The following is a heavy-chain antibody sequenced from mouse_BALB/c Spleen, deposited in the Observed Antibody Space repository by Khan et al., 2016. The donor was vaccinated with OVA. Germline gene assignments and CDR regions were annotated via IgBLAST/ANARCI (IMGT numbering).Heavy chain of an antibody. Sequence: VELVESGPGLVAPSQSLSITCTVSGFSFTSYGVNWVRQPPGRSLEWLGVIWGDGSTNYHSALISRLIISKDNSKSKVFLIQISLQTNDNTTYYCAKFSPDYYSMDYWGQGSSVTVSS. CDR3: AKFSPDYYSMDY. CDR1: GFSFTSYG. V-gene: IGHV2-3*01. CDR2: IWGDGST. J-gene: IGHJ4*01.